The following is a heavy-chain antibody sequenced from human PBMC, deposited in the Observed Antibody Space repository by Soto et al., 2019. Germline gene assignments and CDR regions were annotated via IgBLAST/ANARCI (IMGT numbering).Heavy chain of an antibody. CDR2: IYHSGST. CDR1: SGSISSSNW. Sequence: QVQLQESGPGLVKPSGTLSLTCAVSSGSISSSNWWSWVRQPPGKGLEWIGEIYHSGSTNYNPSLKSRVTISVAKSKNQFSLKLSSVTAADTAVYYCARKEAGNIVATNPLDIWGQGTMVTVSS. D-gene: IGHD5-12*01. V-gene: IGHV4-4*02. CDR3: ARKEAGNIVATNPLDI. J-gene: IGHJ3*02.